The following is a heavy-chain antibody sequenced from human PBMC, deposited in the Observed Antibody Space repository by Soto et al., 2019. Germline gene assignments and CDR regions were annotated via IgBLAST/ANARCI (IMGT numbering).Heavy chain of an antibody. CDR2: IIPIFGTA. J-gene: IGHJ4*02. CDR3: ARGEVLRYFDWLLYYDY. CDR1: GGTFSSYA. D-gene: IGHD3-9*01. Sequence: QVQLVQSGAEVKKPGSSVKVSCKASGGTFSSYAISWVRQAPGQGLEWMGGIIPIFGTANYAQKFQGRVTIPADESTSTAYMELSSLRSEDTAVYYCARGEVLRYFDWLLYYDYWGQGTLVTVSS. V-gene: IGHV1-69*12.